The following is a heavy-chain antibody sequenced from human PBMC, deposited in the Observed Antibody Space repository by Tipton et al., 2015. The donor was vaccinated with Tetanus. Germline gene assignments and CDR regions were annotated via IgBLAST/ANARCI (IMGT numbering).Heavy chain of an antibody. D-gene: IGHD1-26*01. Sequence: SLRLSCAASGFTFSDYYMNWIRQAPGKGLEWVSHISGSTNTIDYVDSVKGRFTISRNNAKNSLYLQMNSLTPEDTAVYYCVRRGRGSFYRLFDAWGQGTLVTVSS. CDR2: ISGSTNTI. V-gene: IGHV3-11*01. J-gene: IGHJ5*02. CDR1: GFTFSDYY. CDR3: VRRGRGSFYRLFDA.